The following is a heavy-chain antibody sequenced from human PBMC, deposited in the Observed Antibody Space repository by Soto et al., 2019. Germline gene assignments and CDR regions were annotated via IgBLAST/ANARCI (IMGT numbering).Heavy chain of an antibody. D-gene: IGHD1-26*01. V-gene: IGHV3-30-3*01. CDR1: GFTFSSYA. CDR2: ISYDGSNK. J-gene: IGHJ5*02. Sequence: PGGSLRLSCAASGFTFSSYAMHWVRQAPAKGLEWVAVISYDGSNKYYADSVKGRFTISRDNSKNTLYLQMNSLRAEDTAVYYCARDIGGLELLNWFDAWGQGTLVTVSS. CDR3: ARDIGGLELLNWFDA.